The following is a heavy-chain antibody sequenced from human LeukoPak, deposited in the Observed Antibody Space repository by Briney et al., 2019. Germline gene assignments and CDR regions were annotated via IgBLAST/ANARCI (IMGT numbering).Heavy chain of an antibody. D-gene: IGHD3-10*01. CDR2: INQDGSDI. J-gene: IGHJ4*02. V-gene: IGHV3-7*01. Sequence: GGSLRLSCAASGFTFRSYWMTWVRQTPGKGLAWVANINQDGSDIHYVDSVRGRFTISRDNAKNSLYLQVNSLGAEDTAVYYCARDSRGVFDYWGQGTLVTVSS. CDR3: ARDSRGVFDY. CDR1: GFTFRSYW.